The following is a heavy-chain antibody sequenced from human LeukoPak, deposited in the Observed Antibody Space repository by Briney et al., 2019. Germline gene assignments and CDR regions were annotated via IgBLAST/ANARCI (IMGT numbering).Heavy chain of an antibody. V-gene: IGHV3-53*01. D-gene: IGHD7-27*01. CDR1: GFTVSSNY. J-gene: IGHJ4*02. CDR2: IYSGGST. CDR3: ARARYGDWGFDY. Sequence: GGSLRLSCAASGFTVSSNYMSWVRQAPGKGLEWVSVIYSGGSTYYADSVKGRFTISRDNSKNTLYLQMNSLRAEDTAVYYCARARYGDWGFDYWGQGTLVTVSS.